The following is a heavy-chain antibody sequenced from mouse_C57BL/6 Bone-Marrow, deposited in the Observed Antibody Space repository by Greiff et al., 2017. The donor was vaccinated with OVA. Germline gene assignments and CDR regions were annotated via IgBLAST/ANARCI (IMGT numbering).Heavy chain of an antibody. CDR3: ARTLIYYGNYGYYAMDY. D-gene: IGHD2-1*01. J-gene: IGHJ4*01. CDR1: GYTFTSYW. CDR2: IDPSDSYT. V-gene: IGHV1-69*01. Sequence: QVQLQQPGAELVMPGASVKLSCKASGYTFTSYWMHWVKQRPGQGLEWIGEIDPSDSYTNYTQKFKGKSTLTVDNSSSTAYMQLSSLTSDDSAVYYCARTLIYYGNYGYYAMDYWGQGTSGTVSS.